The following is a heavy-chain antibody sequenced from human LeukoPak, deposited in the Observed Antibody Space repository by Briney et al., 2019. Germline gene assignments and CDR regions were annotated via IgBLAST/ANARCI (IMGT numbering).Heavy chain of an antibody. J-gene: IGHJ4*02. CDR1: GGSISSYY. Sequence: ASETLSLTCTVSGGSISSYYWSWIRQPPGKGLEWIGEINHSGSTNYNPSLKSRVTISVDTSKNQFSLKLSSVTAADTAVYYCARHYAWLVKMDYFDYWGQGTLVTVSS. D-gene: IGHD6-19*01. CDR3: ARHYAWLVKMDYFDY. CDR2: INHSGST. V-gene: IGHV4-34*01.